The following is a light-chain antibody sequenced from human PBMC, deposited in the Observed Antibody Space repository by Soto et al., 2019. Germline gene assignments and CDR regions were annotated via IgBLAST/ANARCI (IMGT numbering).Light chain of an antibody. Sequence: DIVLTQSPGTLSLSPGERATLSCRASQSVSSSSLAWYQQKPGQAPRLLIYGASSRATGIPDRFSGSGSGTDFTLTISRLEPEDFAVYYCQQYGRSPRTFGPGTKVDI. V-gene: IGKV3-20*01. CDR1: QSVSSSS. CDR2: GAS. J-gene: IGKJ3*01. CDR3: QQYGRSPRT.